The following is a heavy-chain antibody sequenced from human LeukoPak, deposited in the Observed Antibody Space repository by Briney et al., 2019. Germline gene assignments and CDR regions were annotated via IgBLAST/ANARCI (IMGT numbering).Heavy chain of an antibody. D-gene: IGHD5-18*01. J-gene: IGHJ6*03. CDR2: IYYSGST. Sequence: SETLSLTCTVSGGSISSSSYYWGWIRQPPGKGLEWIGSIYYSGSTYYNPSLKSRVTISVDTSKNQFSLKLSSVTAADTAVYYCARVITPPRSWIQPPYYYYYMDVWGKGTTVTVSS. CDR3: ARVITPPRSWIQPPYYYYYMDV. CDR1: GGSISSSSYY. V-gene: IGHV4-39*07.